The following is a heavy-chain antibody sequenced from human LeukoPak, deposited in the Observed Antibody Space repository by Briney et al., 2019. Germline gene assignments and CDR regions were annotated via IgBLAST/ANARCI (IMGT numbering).Heavy chain of an antibody. D-gene: IGHD1-26*01. CDR2: FDPEDGET. CDR1: GGTFSSYA. Sequence: ASVKVSCKASGGTFSSYAISWVRQAPGKGLEWMGGFDPEDGETIYAQKFQGRVTMTEDTSTDTAYMELSSLRSEDTAVYYCATDRPAGSYLGYYYYYMDVWGKGTTVTVSS. CDR3: ATDRPAGSYLGYYYYYMDV. J-gene: IGHJ6*03. V-gene: IGHV1-24*01.